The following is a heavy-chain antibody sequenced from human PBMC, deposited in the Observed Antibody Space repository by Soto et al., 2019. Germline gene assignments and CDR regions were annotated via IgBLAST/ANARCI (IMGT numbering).Heavy chain of an antibody. V-gene: IGHV3-11*01. CDR3: ARVSGGYYYYYYGMDV. CDR1: GFAFSDYY. J-gene: IGHJ6*02. Sequence: GSLRLSCAASGFAFSDYYMSWIRQAPGKGLEWVSYISSSGSTIYYADSVKGRFTISRDNAKNSLYLQMNSLRAEDTAVYYCARVSGGYYYYYYGMDVWGQGTTVTVSS. D-gene: IGHD2-15*01. CDR2: ISSSGSTI.